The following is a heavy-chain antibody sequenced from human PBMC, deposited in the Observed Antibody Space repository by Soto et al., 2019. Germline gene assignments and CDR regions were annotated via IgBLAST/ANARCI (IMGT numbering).Heavy chain of an antibody. Sequence: SETLSLTCAVSGDSISSGGYSWTWIRQPPGKGLEWIGHIYQSGSTLYNPSLESRVAISVDKSKNLFSLDLSSVTVADTAVYYCARHVGNYGDWAFEFWGPGNLVTVSS. CDR3: ARHVGNYGDWAFEF. CDR1: GDSISSGGYS. CDR2: IYQSGST. V-gene: IGHV4-30-2*01. J-gene: IGHJ4*02. D-gene: IGHD3-10*01.